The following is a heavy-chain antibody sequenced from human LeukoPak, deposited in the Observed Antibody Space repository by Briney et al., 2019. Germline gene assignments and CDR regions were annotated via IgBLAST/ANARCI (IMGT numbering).Heavy chain of an antibody. V-gene: IGHV1-24*01. Sequence: ASVKVSCKVSGYSLLEVSMHWVRQAPGKGLEWVGSFDPEDGEDGETHYAQELQGRVTMTEDASTDTAYMELNRLRSEDTAVYYCAMTDRYAGRPFDYWGQGTLVTVSS. CDR1: GYSLLEVS. CDR3: AMTDRYAGRPFDY. D-gene: IGHD5-12*01. CDR2: FDPEDGEDGET. J-gene: IGHJ4*02.